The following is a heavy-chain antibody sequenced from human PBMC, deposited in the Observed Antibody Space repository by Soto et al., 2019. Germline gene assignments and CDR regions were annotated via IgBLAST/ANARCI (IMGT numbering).Heavy chain of an antibody. V-gene: IGHV1-69*01. CDR2: IIPIFGTA. D-gene: IGHD3-3*01. CDR3: ARAITFFGGFQAFDI. J-gene: IGHJ3*02. CDR1: GGTFSSYA. Sequence: QVQLVQSGAEVKKPGSSVKVSCKASGGTFSSYAISWVRQAPGQGLEWMGGIIPIFGTANYAQKFQGRVTITADEPTSTAYMELTSLSSEDTAVYYCARAITFFGGFQAFDIWGQGTMVTFSS.